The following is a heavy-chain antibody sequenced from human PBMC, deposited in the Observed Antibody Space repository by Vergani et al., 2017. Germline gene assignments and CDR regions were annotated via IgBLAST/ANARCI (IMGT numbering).Heavy chain of an antibody. CDR3: SKNPGITTTRHYYAMNV. Sequence: LEESGGGSVKPGGSLRLSCAASGFKFSDHYMSWIRQAPGKGLVWVSHISPGASTVSHTDSVTGRFTVSRDNDNNSLTLDMTTLRVEDTAVYYFSKNPGITTTRHYYAMNVWGQGTTVTVS. D-gene: IGHD1-20*01. J-gene: IGHJ6*02. CDR2: ISPGASTV. V-gene: IGHV3-11*04. CDR1: GFKFSDHY.